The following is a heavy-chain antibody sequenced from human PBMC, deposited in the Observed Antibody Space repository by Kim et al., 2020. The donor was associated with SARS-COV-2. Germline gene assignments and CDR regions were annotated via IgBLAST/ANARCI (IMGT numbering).Heavy chain of an antibody. Sequence: SETLSLTCTVSGGSISSYYWSWIRQPPGKGLEWIGYIYYSGSTNYNPSLKSRVTISVDTSKNQFSLKLSSVTAADTAVYYCARAQGGFYYYYYYMDVWGKGTTVTVSS. D-gene: IGHD5-12*01. CDR2: IYYSGST. CDR1: GGSISSYY. J-gene: IGHJ6*03. CDR3: ARAQGGFYYYYYYMDV. V-gene: IGHV4-59*01.